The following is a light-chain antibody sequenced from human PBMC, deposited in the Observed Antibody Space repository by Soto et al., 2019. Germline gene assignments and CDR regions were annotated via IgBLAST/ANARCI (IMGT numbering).Light chain of an antibody. V-gene: IGLV5-37*01. J-gene: IGLJ3*02. CDR2: YYSDSDK. Sequence: QSVLAQPPSSSACPGECARLTCTLPSDINVGSYNIYWYQQKPGSPPRYLLYYYSDSDKGQGPGVPSRVSGSKDASANPGILRISGLQSEHEADDSCMIWPGNAGLFGAGTQLTVL. CDR3: MIWPGNAGL. CDR1: SDINVGSYN.